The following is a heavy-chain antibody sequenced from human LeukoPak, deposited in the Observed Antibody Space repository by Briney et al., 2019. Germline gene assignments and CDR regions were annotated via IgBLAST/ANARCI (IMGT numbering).Heavy chain of an antibody. CDR2: MKSSGSSI. CDR3: AELGITMIGGV. D-gene: IGHD3-10*02. J-gene: IGHJ6*04. CDR1: GFTFSSYS. Sequence: PGGSLRLSCAASGFTFSSYSMNWVRQAPGKGLEWVSYMKSSGSSIYYADSVKGRFTISRTNAKNSLYLQMNSLRAEDTAVYYCAELGITMIGGVWGKGTTVTISS. V-gene: IGHV3-48*04.